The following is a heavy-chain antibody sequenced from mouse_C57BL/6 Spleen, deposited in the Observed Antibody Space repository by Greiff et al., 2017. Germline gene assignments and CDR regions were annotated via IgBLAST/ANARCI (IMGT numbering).Heavy chain of an antibody. Sequence: QVQLQQPGAELVKPGASVKLSCKASGYTFTSYWMHWVKQRPGRGLEWIGRIDPNSGGTKYNEKFKSKATLTVDKPSSTAYMQLSSLTSEDSAVYYCTIPGTTVVAHYYAMDYWGQGTSVTVSS. D-gene: IGHD1-1*01. CDR1: GYTFTSYW. V-gene: IGHV1-72*01. CDR3: TIPGTTVVAHYYAMDY. CDR2: IDPNSGGT. J-gene: IGHJ4*01.